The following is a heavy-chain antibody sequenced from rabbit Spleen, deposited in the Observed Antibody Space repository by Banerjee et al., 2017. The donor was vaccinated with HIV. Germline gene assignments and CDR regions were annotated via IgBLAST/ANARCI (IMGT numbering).Heavy chain of an antibody. CDR1: GFSFSSNYY. D-gene: IGHD2-1*01. CDR3: ARGPPNGGDGHRL. V-gene: IGHV1S40*01. J-gene: IGHJ4*01. CDR2: MDTGSSGFT. Sequence: QSLEESGGDLVKPEGSLTLTCTASGFSFSSNYYICWVRQAPGKGLEWIACMDTGSSGFTYFANWAKGRFIISKTSSTTVTLQMTSLTVADTATYFCARGPPNGGDGHRLWGQGTLVT.